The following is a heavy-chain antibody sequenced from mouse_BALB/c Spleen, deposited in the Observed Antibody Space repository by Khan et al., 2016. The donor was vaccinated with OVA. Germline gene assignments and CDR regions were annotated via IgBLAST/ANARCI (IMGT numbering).Heavy chain of an antibody. CDR1: GYSITSGYA. CDR3: ARGNYYGYYFDY. Sequence: EVQLQESGPGLVKPSQSLSLTCTVTGYSITSGYAWNWIRQFPGNKLEWMGYISYSGVTSYTPSLKSRISITRDTSTNQFFLQLNSVTTEDTAAYYCARGNYYGYYFDYWGAGTTLTVSS. CDR2: ISYSGVT. D-gene: IGHD1-1*01. J-gene: IGHJ2*01. V-gene: IGHV3-2*02.